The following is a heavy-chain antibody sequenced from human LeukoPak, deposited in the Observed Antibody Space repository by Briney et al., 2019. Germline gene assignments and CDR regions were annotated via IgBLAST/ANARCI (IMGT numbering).Heavy chain of an antibody. CDR3: ARGESFAFDV. Sequence: GGSLRLSCAASGFTFSSYAMSWVRQAPGKGLEWVSSISRAGDRTYYEDSVKGRFTISRDNSRNTMYLQMNSLRAEDTAVYYCARGESFAFDVWGQGTMVTVSS. CDR2: ISRAGDRT. CDR1: GFTFSSYA. J-gene: IGHJ3*01. V-gene: IGHV3-23*01.